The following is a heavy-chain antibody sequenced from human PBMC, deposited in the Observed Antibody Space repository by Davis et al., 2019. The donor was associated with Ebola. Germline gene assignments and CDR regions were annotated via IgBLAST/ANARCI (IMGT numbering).Heavy chain of an antibody. D-gene: IGHD2-21*01. CDR1: GYTFSSYD. J-gene: IGHJ4*02. CDR2: MNPNSGNT. Sequence: AASVKVSCKASGYTFSSYDIHWVRQATGQGLEWMGWMNPNSGNTGYAQKFQGRVTMTRENSMSTAYMELRSLRSEDTAVYFCARGGVAYSDLDYWGQGTLVTVSS. V-gene: IGHV1-8*01. CDR3: ARGGVAYSDLDY.